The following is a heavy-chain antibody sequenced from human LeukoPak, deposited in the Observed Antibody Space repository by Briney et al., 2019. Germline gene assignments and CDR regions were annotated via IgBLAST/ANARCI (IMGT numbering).Heavy chain of an antibody. CDR2: ISSSSSTI. D-gene: IGHD3-10*01. V-gene: IGHV3-48*01. CDR3: ARYYYGSGSPFDY. Sequence: GGSLRLSCAASGFTFSSYSMNWVRQAPGKGLEWVSYISSSSSTIYYADSVKGRFTISRDNAKNSLYLQMNSLRAEDTAVYYCARYYYGSGSPFDYWGQGTLVTVSS. CDR1: GFTFSSYS. J-gene: IGHJ4*02.